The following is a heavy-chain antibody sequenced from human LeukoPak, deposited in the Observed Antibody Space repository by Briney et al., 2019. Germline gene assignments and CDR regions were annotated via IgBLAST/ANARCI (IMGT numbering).Heavy chain of an antibody. CDR1: GFTFSSYE. J-gene: IGHJ4*02. D-gene: IGHD3-10*01. CDR2: ISSSGSTI. CDR3: ASEARYYGSGSYEVPDY. Sequence: GGSLRLSCAASGFTFSSYEMNWVRQAPGKGLEWVSYISSSGSTIYYADCVKGRFTISRDNAKNSLYLQMNSLRAEDTAVYYCASEARYYGSGSYEVPDYWGQGTLVTVSS. V-gene: IGHV3-48*03.